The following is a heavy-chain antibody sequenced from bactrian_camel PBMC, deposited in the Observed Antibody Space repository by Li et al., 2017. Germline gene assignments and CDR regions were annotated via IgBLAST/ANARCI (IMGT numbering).Heavy chain of an antibody. J-gene: IGHJ4*01. V-gene: IGHV3S28*01. D-gene: IGHD6*01. CDR1: GDDYNTNY. Sequence: GGGSVQAGGSLRLSCAPSGDDYNTNYMVVAWFRQGPGKEREGIAAIYTAGGNAYSADSVKGRFTISQDTTENTDYLQMNSLKPEDTGIYYCAAAHYTVLRTPVIAPLEEYEYNYWGQGTQVTVS. CDR3: AAAHYTVLRTPVIAPLEEYEYNY. CDR2: IYTAGGNA.